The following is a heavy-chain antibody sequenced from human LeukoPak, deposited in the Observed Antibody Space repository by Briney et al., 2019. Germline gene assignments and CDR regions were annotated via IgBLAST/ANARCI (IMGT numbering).Heavy chain of an antibody. J-gene: IGHJ3*02. CDR1: GFTFRSYD. D-gene: IGHD3-22*01. Sequence: GGSLRLSCAASGFTFRSYDMHWVRQAPGKGLEWVAVILYDGSNKYYADSVKGRFTISRDNSKNTLYLQMNSLRAEDTAVYYCVRDSSGYGAFDIWGQGTMVTVSS. V-gene: IGHV3-30*03. CDR2: ILYDGSNK. CDR3: VRDSSGYGAFDI.